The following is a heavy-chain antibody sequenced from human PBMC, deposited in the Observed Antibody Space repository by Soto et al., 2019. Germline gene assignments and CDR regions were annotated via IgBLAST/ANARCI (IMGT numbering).Heavy chain of an antibody. CDR1: GGSFSGYY. V-gene: IGHV4-31*11. CDR2: IYYSGST. Sequence: PSETLSLTCAVYGGSFSGYYWSWIRQHPGKGLEWIGYIYYSGSTYYNPSLKSRVTISVDTSKNQFSLKLSSVTAADTAVYYCARGGGYCSSTSCYTPLDYWGQGTLVTVSS. CDR3: ARGGGYCSSTSCYTPLDY. D-gene: IGHD2-2*02. J-gene: IGHJ4*02.